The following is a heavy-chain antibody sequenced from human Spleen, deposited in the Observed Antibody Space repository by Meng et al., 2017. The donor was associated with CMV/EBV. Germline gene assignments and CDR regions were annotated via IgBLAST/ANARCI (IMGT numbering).Heavy chain of an antibody. J-gene: IGHJ5*02. CDR3: ARVARRVVVVPAAIGTWFDP. CDR1: SYA. Sequence: SYAMHWVRQAPGKGLEWVAVISYDGSNKYYADSVKGRFTISRDNSKNTLYLQMNSLRAEDTAVYYCARVARRVVVVPAAIGTWFDPWGQGTLVTVSS. V-gene: IGHV3-30-3*01. CDR2: ISYDGSNK. D-gene: IGHD2-2*02.